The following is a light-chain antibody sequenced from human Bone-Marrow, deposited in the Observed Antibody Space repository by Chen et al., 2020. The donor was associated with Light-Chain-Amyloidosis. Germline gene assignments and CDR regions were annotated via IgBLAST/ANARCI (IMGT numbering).Light chain of an antibody. V-gene: IGLV2-14*01. J-gene: IGLJ1*01. CDR3: TSYTSSRTRV. CDR1: SSDVGGYDY. CDR2: DVS. Sequence: QSALTQPASVSGSPGQSITISCPGSSSDVGGYDYVSWYQQHPGKAPQLIISDVSNRPSGVSDRFSGSKSGYTASPTISGLQADDEADYYGTSYTSSRTRVFGTGTTVTVL.